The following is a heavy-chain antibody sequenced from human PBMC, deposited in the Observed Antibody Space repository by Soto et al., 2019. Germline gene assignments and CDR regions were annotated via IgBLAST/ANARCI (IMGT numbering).Heavy chain of an antibody. CDR2: ISGSGGST. Sequence: EVQLLESGGGLVQPGGSLRLSCAASGFTFSSYAMSWVRQAPGKGLEWVSAISGSGGSTYYADSVKGRFTISRDNSKNTLYLQMSSLRAEDTALYYCAKDVVGGMTENYWGQGTLVTVSS. CDR3: AKDVVGGMTENY. V-gene: IGHV3-23*01. J-gene: IGHJ4*02. D-gene: IGHD2-21*02. CDR1: GFTFSSYA.